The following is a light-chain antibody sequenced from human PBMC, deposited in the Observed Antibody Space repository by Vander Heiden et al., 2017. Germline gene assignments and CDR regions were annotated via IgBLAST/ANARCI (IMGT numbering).Light chain of an antibody. CDR3: SSYTSSSTYV. Sequence: SPLPQPASVSGPPAPSMTISCTGTSSDVGRYNYVSWYQQHPGKAPKLMISDVSNRPSGVSNRFSGSKSGNTASLTISGLQAEDEADYYCSSYTSSSTYVFGTGTKVSVL. J-gene: IGLJ1*01. CDR1: SSDVGRYNY. V-gene: IGLV2-14*03. CDR2: DVS.